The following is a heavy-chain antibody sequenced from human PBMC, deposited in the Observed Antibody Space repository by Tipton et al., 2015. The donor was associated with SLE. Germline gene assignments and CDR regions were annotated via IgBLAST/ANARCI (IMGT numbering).Heavy chain of an antibody. D-gene: IGHD2-2*01. CDR2: INYSGST. Sequence: TLSLTCTVSGGSISRSSDYWGWIRQPPGKGLEWIGSINYSGSTYYNPSLKSRVTISVDTSKNQFSLKLSSVTAADTAVYYCARVRGVVPNWFDPWGQGTLVTVSS. J-gene: IGHJ5*02. CDR1: GGSISRSSDY. V-gene: IGHV4-39*07. CDR3: ARVRGVVPNWFDP.